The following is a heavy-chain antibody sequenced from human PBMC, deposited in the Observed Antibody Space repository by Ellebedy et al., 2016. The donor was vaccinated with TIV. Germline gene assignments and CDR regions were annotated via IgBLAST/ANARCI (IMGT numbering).Heavy chain of an antibody. CDR3: ARRSVISRSLDS. CDR2: IYPGDSET. V-gene: IGHV5-51*01. J-gene: IGHJ4*02. CDR1: GTSFTNYW. Sequence: GESLKISCQGSGTSFTNYWSAWVRQTPGSGLQFVGIIYPGDSETRYSPSFQGHVTISADKSNSTVYLQWSSLTASDTAMYYGARRSVISRSLDSWGQGTLVTVSS. D-gene: IGHD4-23*01.